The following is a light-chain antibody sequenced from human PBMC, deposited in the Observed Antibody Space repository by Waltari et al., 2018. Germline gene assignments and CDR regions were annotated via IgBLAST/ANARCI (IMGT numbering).Light chain of an antibody. Sequence: EIVLTQSPGTLSLAPGERATLSCRASQSVRRTLAWYQQKPGQAPSLRIYAASTRATGIPDRFSGSGSGTDFSLTISRLEPEDFAVYYCQHYVRLPATFGQGTKVEIK. CDR2: AAS. V-gene: IGKV3-20*01. CDR3: QHYVRLPAT. J-gene: IGKJ1*01. CDR1: QSVRRT.